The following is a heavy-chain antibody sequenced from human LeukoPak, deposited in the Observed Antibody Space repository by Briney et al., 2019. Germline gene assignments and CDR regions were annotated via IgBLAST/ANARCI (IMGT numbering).Heavy chain of an antibody. D-gene: IGHD3-3*01. CDR2: IYYTGST. CDR3: ARHGLGKTYYDFWSGYLDV. J-gene: IGHJ6*02. V-gene: IGHV4-59*08. Sequence: SETLSLTCTVSGGSISSYYWSWIRQPPGKGLEWIGYIYYTGSTNYNPSLKSRVTISVDTSKNQFSLKLSSVTAADTAVYYCARHGLGKTYYDFWSGYLDVWGQGTTVTVSS. CDR1: GGSISSYY.